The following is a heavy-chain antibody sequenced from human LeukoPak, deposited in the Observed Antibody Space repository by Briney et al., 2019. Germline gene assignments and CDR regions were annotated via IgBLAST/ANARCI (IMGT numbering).Heavy chain of an antibody. CDR2: INPNSGGT. CDR1: GYTFTGCY. J-gene: IGHJ3*02. Sequence: GASVKVSCKTSGYTFTGCYMHWVRQAPGQGLEWMGWINPNSGGTNYAQKFQGRVTMTRDTSISTAYMELSRLRSDDTAVYYCARDPSVPGGNAFDIWGQGTMVTVSS. V-gene: IGHV1-2*02. CDR3: ARDPSVPGGNAFDI. D-gene: IGHD3-16*01.